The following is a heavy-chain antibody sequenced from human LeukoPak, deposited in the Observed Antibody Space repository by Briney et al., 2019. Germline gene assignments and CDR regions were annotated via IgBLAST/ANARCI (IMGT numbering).Heavy chain of an antibody. CDR3: ARDRSGSYGGGFDY. D-gene: IGHD1-26*01. Sequence: GGSLRLSCAASGFTFSSYWMSWVRQAPGKGLEWVANIKQDGSEKYYVDSVKGRFTISRDNAKNSLYLQMNSLRAEDTAVYYCARDRSGSYGGGFDYWGQGTLVTVSS. V-gene: IGHV3-7*01. J-gene: IGHJ4*02. CDR2: IKQDGSEK. CDR1: GFTFSSYW.